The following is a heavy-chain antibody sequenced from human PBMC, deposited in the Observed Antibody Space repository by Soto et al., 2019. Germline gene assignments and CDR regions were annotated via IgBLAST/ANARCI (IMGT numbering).Heavy chain of an antibody. D-gene: IGHD3-9*01. CDR2: ISYDGSNK. CDR3: ARGSLLTPNYFDY. CDR1: GFTFSSYA. J-gene: IGHJ4*02. V-gene: IGHV3-30-3*01. Sequence: GGSLRLSCAASGFTFSSYAMHWVRQAPGKGLEWVAVISYDGSNKYYADSVKGRFTISRDNSKNTLYLQMNSLRAEDTAVYYCARGSLLTPNYFDYWGQGTLVTVSS.